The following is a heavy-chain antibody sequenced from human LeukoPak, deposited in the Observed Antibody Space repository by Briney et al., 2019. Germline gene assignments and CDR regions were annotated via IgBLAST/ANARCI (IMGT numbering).Heavy chain of an antibody. CDR1: GESFSAYS. J-gene: IGHJ5*02. D-gene: IGHD2-2*01. CDR3: TRERSTPGINWFDP. CDR2: INHSGST. Sequence: KTSETLSLTCAVYGESFSAYSWNWIRQSPGKGLEWIGEINHSGSTNYNPSLKSRVTISVDTSKNQTSKRQFSLKLNSVTAADTAVYYCTRERSTPGINWFDPWGQGTLVTVSS. V-gene: IGHV4-34*01.